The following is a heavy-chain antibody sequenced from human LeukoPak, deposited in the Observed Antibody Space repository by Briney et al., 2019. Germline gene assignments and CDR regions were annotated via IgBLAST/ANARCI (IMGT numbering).Heavy chain of an antibody. CDR3: AKGYCSSTSCLFDP. CDR1: GFTFDDYA. V-gene: IGHV3-9*03. Sequence: PGGSLRLSCAASGFTFDDYAMHWVRQAPGKGLEWVSGISWNGGSIGYADSVKGRFTISRDNAKNSLYLQMNSLRAEDMALYYCAKGYCSSTSCLFDPWGQGTLVTVSS. D-gene: IGHD2-2*01. J-gene: IGHJ5*02. CDR2: ISWNGGSI.